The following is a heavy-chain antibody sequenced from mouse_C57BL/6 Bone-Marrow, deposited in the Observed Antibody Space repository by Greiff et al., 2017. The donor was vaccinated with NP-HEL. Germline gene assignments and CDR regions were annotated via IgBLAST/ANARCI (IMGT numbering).Heavy chain of an antibody. D-gene: IGHD1-1*01. CDR1: GYTFTDYY. J-gene: IGHJ2*01. Sequence: EVQLQQSGPELVKPGASVKISCKASGYTFTDYYMNWVKQSHGKSLEWIGDINPNNGGTSYNQKFKGKATLTVDKSSSTAYMELRSLTSEDSAVYCCARGYGSSYGYWGQGTTLTVSS. CDR2: INPNNGGT. CDR3: ARGYGSSYGY. V-gene: IGHV1-26*01.